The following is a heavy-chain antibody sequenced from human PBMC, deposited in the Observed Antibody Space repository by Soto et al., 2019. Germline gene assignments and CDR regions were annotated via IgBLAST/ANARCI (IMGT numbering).Heavy chain of an antibody. Sequence: QVQLVQSGAEVKKPGSSVKVSCKASGGTFSSYAISWVRQAPGQGLEWMGGIIPIFGTANYAQKFQGRVTITAEESTSTAYMEPSSLRSDDTAVYYWAVRPGTTPDPFWNYGMDVWGQGTTVTVSS. CDR2: IIPIFGTA. CDR3: AVRPGTTPDPFWNYGMDV. J-gene: IGHJ6*02. D-gene: IGHD2-15*01. V-gene: IGHV1-69*12. CDR1: GGTFSSYA.